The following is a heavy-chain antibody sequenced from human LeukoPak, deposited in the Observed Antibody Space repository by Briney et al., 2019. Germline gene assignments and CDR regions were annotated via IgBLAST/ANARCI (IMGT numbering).Heavy chain of an antibody. CDR2: ISSSSSYI. D-gene: IGHD2-21*02. CDR3: APVRGGDSPLDY. CDR1: GFTFSSYS. Sequence: PGGSLRLSCAASGFTFSSYSMNWVRQAPGKGLEWVSSISSSSSYIYYADSVKGRFTISRDNAKNSLYLRMNSLRAEDTAVYYCAPVRGGDSPLDYWGQGTLVTVSS. V-gene: IGHV3-21*01. J-gene: IGHJ4*02.